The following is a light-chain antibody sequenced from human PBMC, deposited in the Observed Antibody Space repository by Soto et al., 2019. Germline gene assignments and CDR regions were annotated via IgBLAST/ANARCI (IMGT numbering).Light chain of an antibody. CDR2: DDS. CDR1: RLETKT. J-gene: IGLJ1*01. Sequence: VLTQPPSVSVAPGQTARVSCGGNRLETKTVFWYQQKPGQAPVLVVRDDSVRPSGIPERFSGSNSGGTATLTITGVDAGDEADYYCQVWDSLSDHHVFGPGTKLTVL. V-gene: IGLV3-21*02. CDR3: QVWDSLSDHHV.